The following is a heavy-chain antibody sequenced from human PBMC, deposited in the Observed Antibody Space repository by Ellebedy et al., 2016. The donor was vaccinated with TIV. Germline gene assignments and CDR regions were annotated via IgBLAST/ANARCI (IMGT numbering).Heavy chain of an antibody. Sequence: GESLKISCAASGFTFSSYSMSWVRQAPGKGLEWVSTMSGRGGSTYHPDSVKGRFTIPRDNSKNTLYLQMSSLRAEDTAVYYCAKDLFYDSFGPFDYWGQGTLVTVSS. CDR1: GFTFSSYS. CDR2: MSGRGGST. J-gene: IGHJ4*02. V-gene: IGHV3-23*01. CDR3: AKDLFYDSFGPFDY. D-gene: IGHD3-22*01.